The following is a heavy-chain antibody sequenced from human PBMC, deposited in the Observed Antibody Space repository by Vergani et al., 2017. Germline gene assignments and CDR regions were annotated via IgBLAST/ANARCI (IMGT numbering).Heavy chain of an antibody. Sequence: QVQLVESGGGLVEPGGSLRLSCAASGFTFSDYYMSWIRQAPGKGLEWVSYISSSSSYTNYADSGKGRFTISRDNAENSLYLQMNSLRAEDTAVYYCARGDIVVVPAAQVVYGMDVWGQGTTVTVSS. V-gene: IGHV3-11*05. CDR1: GFTFSDYY. D-gene: IGHD2-2*01. CDR3: ARGDIVVVPAAQVVYGMDV. J-gene: IGHJ6*02. CDR2: ISSSSSYT.